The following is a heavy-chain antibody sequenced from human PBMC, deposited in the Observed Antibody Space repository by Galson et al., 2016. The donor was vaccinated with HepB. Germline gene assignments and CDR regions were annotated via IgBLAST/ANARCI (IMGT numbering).Heavy chain of an antibody. D-gene: IGHD4-23*01. CDR1: GFTFSTYA. V-gene: IGHV3-23*01. CDR3: AKDWTKMVGEAALDS. J-gene: IGHJ3*02. CDR2: ISVTSGTT. Sequence: SLRLSCAASGFTFSTYAMSWVRQAPGKGLQWVSGISVTSGTTYYSDSVRGRFTIYRDSSKNTLYLQMNSLRAEDTAVYYCAKDWTKMVGEAALDSWGQGTRVTVSS.